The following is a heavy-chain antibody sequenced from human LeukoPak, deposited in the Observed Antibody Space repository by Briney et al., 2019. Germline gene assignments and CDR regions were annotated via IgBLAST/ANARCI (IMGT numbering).Heavy chain of an antibody. J-gene: IGHJ4*02. Sequence: GGSLRLSCAASGFTFSSYGMHWVRQAPGKGLEWVAVIWYDGSNKYYADSVKGRFTISRDNSKNTLYLQMNSLRAEDTAVYYRARDRRLAAAGTGYPGYWGQGTLVTVSS. D-gene: IGHD6-13*01. V-gene: IGHV3-33*01. CDR3: ARDRRLAAAGTGYPGY. CDR2: IWYDGSNK. CDR1: GFTFSSYG.